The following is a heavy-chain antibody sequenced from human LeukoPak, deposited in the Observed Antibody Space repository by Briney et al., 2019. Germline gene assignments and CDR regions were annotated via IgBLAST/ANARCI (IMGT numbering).Heavy chain of an antibody. CDR3: ASRVWSGYYTYYFDY. CDR2: ISTSGSTI. Sequence: PGGSLRLSCAASGFTFSNYYMNWIRQAPGKGLEWVSYISTSGSTIYYADSVKGRFTISRDNAKNSLYLQMNSLRAEDTAVYYCASRVWSGYYTYYFDYWGQGTLVTVSS. D-gene: IGHD3-3*01. CDR1: GFTFSNYY. J-gene: IGHJ4*02. V-gene: IGHV3-11*04.